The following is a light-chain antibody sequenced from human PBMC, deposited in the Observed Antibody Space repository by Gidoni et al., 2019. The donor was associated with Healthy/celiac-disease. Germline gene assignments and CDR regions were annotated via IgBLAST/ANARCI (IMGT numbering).Light chain of an antibody. CDR2: GAS. J-gene: IGKJ2*01. V-gene: IGKV3-15*01. CDR1: QSVSSN. CDR3: QQYNNWLFMYT. Sequence: EIVMTQSPATLSVSPGERATLSCRASQSVSSNLAWYQQKPGQAPRLLIYGASTRATGIPARFSGSGSGTEFTLTISSLQSEDFAVYYCQQYNNWLFMYTFGQXTKLEIK.